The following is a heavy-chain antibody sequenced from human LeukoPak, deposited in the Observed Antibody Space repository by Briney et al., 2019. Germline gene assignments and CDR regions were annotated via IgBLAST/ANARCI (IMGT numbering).Heavy chain of an antibody. D-gene: IGHD6-19*01. CDR1: GYTFTSYG. J-gene: IGHJ3*02. V-gene: IGHV1-18*01. Sequence: ASVKVSCKASGYTFTSYGISWVRQAPGQGLEWMGWISAYNGNTNYAQKLQGRVTMTTDTSTSTAYMELRSLRSDDTAVYYCAREYPDLAVAGKLTRKGAFDIWGQGTMVTVSS. CDR2: ISAYNGNT. CDR3: AREYPDLAVAGKLTRKGAFDI.